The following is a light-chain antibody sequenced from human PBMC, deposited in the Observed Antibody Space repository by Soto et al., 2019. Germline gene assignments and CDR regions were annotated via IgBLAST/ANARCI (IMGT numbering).Light chain of an antibody. CDR1: QSVSSN. V-gene: IGKV3-15*01. J-gene: IGKJ2*01. CDR3: QQYDNWPPT. Sequence: IVMTQSPATLSVSPWERATLSCRASQSVSSNLAWYQQRPGQAPRLLIYGASTRATGIPARFSGSGSGTEFTLTISSLQSEDFAIYDCQQYDNWPPTFGQGTKLEIK. CDR2: GAS.